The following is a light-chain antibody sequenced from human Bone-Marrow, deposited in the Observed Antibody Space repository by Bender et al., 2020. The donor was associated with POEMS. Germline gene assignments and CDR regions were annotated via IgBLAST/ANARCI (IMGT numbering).Light chain of an antibody. CDR3: TSYADSASANWL. Sequence: QSALAQPASVSGSPGQSVTISCTGTNSDVGRYDYVSWYQHHPGKAPKLMLYEVTQRPSGVPDRFSGSKSGNTASLTVSGLRAEDEADYYCTSYADSASANWLFGGGTKLTVL. CDR1: NSDVGRYDY. V-gene: IGLV2-8*01. J-gene: IGLJ3*02. CDR2: EVT.